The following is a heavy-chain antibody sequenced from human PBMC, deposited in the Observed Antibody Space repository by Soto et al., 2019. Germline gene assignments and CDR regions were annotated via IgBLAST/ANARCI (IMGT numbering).Heavy chain of an antibody. D-gene: IGHD2-21*02. CDR3: VHSRCGGDCLQSCSSHYYYGMDI. Sequence: QITLKESGPTLVKPTQTLTLTCTFSGFSLSTGGMGVGWIRQPPGKALEWLALIYWDGDRRYRPSRMGRLTIAKDTSKNQVVITMTNMDPVDTATYYCVHSRCGGDCLQSCSSHYYYGMDIWGQGTTVTVSS. V-gene: IGHV2-5*02. J-gene: IGHJ6*02. CDR2: IYWDGDR. CDR1: GFSLSTGGMG.